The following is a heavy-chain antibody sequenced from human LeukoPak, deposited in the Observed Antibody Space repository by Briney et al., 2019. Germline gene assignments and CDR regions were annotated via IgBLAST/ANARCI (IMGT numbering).Heavy chain of an antibody. CDR2: IIPILGIA. CDR3: ARVPVTVTTGRHVLDI. V-gene: IGHV1-69*04. D-gene: IGHD4-17*01. Sequence: GASVKVSCKASGGTFSSYAISWVRQAPGQGLEWMGRIIPILGIANYAQKFQGRVTITADKSTSTAYMELSSLRSEDTAVYYCARVPVTVTTGRHVLDIWGQGTMVTVSS. J-gene: IGHJ3*02. CDR1: GGTFSSYA.